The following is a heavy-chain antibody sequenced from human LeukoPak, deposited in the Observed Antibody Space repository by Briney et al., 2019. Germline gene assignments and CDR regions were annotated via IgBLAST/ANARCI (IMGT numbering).Heavy chain of an antibody. CDR1: GFTFRNYE. Sequence: GSLRLSCAASGFTFRNYEMNWARQAPGKGLEWIGEINHSGSTNYNPSLKSRVTISVDTSKNQFSLKLSSVTAADTAVFYCARGRRWLPERGLVESFDYWGQGTLVTVSS. CDR2: INHSGST. D-gene: IGHD4-17*01. J-gene: IGHJ4*02. V-gene: IGHV4-34*01. CDR3: ARGRRWLPERGLVESFDY.